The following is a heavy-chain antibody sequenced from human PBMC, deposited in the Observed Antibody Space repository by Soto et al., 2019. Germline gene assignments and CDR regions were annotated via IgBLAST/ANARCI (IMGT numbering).Heavy chain of an antibody. J-gene: IGHJ4*02. V-gene: IGHV4-59*01. CDR1: GGSISSYY. CDR3: ARGFDVLLWFGESPSTYFDY. Sequence: SETLSLTCTVSGGSISSYYWSWIRQPPGKGLEWIGYIYYSGSTNYNPSLKSRVTISVDTSKNQFSLELSSVTAADTAVYYCARGFDVLLWFGESPSTYFDYWGQGTLVTVSS. D-gene: IGHD3-10*01. CDR2: IYYSGST.